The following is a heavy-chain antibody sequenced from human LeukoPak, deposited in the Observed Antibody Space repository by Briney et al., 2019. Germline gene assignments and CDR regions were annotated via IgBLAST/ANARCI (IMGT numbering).Heavy chain of an antibody. CDR2: IYYSVST. CDR1: GGSISSGDYY. J-gene: IGHJ4*02. Sequence: SETLSLTCTVSGGSISSGDYYWSWVRQPPGKGLEWIGYIYYSVSTYYNPSLKSRVTISVDTYKNQFSLKISSVPDAATAVYYCAGRYSSGWRAYWGQGTLVNVS. V-gene: IGHV4-30-4*08. CDR3: AGRYSSGWRAY. D-gene: IGHD6-19*01.